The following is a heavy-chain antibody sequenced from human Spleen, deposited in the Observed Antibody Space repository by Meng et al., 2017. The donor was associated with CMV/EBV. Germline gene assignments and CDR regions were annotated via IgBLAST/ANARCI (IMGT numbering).Heavy chain of an antibody. J-gene: IGHJ6*02. CDR3: ARVAAAGRGMDV. CDR1: GFTFSSYS. D-gene: IGHD6-13*01. V-gene: IGHV3-21*01. Sequence: GESLKISCAASGFTFSSYSMNWVRQAPGTGLEWVSSISASGSYIYYADSMKGRFTISRDNAKNSLYLQMNSLRAEDAAVYYCARVAAAGRGMDVWGQGTTVTVSS. CDR2: ISASGSYI.